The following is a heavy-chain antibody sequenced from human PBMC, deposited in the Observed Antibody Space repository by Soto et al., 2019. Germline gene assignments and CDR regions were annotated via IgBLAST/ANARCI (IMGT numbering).Heavy chain of an antibody. CDR3: ARSVFP. J-gene: IGHJ5*02. CDR1: GVSISGYY. CDR2: IYYSGST. V-gene: IGHV4-59*12. Sequence: PSETLSLTCTVSGVSISGYYWNWIRLPPGKGLEWIGYIYYSGSTNYNPSLKSRVTISVDTSKNQFSLKLSSVTAADTAVYYCARSVFPWGQGTLVTVSS.